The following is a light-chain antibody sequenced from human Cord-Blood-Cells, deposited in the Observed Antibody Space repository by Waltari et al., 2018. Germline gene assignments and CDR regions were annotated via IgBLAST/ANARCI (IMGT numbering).Light chain of an antibody. Sequence: DIQMTQSPSSLSASVGDRVTITCRASQSISSYLNWYQQKPGKATKLLIYAASSLQSGVPSRFSGSGSGTDFTLTISSLQPEDFATYYCQQSYSMYTFGQGTKLEIK. CDR1: QSISSY. J-gene: IGKJ2*01. V-gene: IGKV1-39*01. CDR3: QQSYSMYT. CDR2: AAS.